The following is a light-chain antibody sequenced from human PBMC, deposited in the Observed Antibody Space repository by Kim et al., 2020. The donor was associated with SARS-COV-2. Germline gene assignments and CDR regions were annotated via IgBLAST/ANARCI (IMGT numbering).Light chain of an antibody. V-gene: IGLV2-14*03. CDR1: SSDVGGYDY. CDR3: SSYSSISTLGV. CDR2: DVS. Sequence: QSALTQPASVSGSPGQSITISCTGTSSDVGGYDYVAWYQQHPGKAPKLIIFDVSDRPSGVSNRFSASKSGNTASLTISGLQAEDEADYYCSSYSSISTLGVFGTGTKVTVL. J-gene: IGLJ1*01.